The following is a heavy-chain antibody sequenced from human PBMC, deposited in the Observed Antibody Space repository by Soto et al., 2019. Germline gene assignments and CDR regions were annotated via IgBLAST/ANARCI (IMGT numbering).Heavy chain of an antibody. D-gene: IGHD3-3*01. CDR3: ASTVTYYDFWSGQSFAYYFDY. Sequence: SETLSLTCTVSGGSISSYYWSWIRQPPGKGLEWIGYIYYSGSTNYNPSLKSRVTISVDTSKNQFSLKLSSVTAADTAVYYCASTVTYYDFWSGQSFAYYFDYWGQGTLVTVSS. CDR2: IYYSGST. J-gene: IGHJ4*02. CDR1: GGSISSYY. V-gene: IGHV4-59*01.